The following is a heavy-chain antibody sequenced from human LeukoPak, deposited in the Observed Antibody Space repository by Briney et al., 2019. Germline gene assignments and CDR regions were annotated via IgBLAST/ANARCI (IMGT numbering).Heavy chain of an antibody. J-gene: IGHJ6*02. Sequence: PSETLSLTCAVSGGSISSGGYSWRWIRQPPGKGLEWIGYIYHSGSTYYNPSLKSRVTISVDRSKNQFSLKLSSVTAADTAVYYCARVGGGIGELYSYGMDVWGQGTTVTVSS. CDR1: GGSISSGGYS. D-gene: IGHD3-10*01. CDR2: IYHSGST. V-gene: IGHV4-30-2*01. CDR3: ARVGGGIGELYSYGMDV.